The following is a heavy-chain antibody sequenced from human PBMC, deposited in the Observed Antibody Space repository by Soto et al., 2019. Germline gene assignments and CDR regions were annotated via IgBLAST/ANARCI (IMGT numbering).Heavy chain of an antibody. V-gene: IGHV5-51*01. CDR3: ASRGYYYDSSGYYPDAFDI. CDR2: IYPGDSDT. D-gene: IGHD3-22*01. CDR1: GYSFTSYW. Sequence: LGESLKISCKGSGYSFTSYWIGWVRQMSGKGLEWMGIIYPGDSDTRYSPSFQGQVTISADKSISTAYLQWSSLKASDTAMYYCASRGYYYDSSGYYPDAFDIWGQGTMVTVSS. J-gene: IGHJ3*02.